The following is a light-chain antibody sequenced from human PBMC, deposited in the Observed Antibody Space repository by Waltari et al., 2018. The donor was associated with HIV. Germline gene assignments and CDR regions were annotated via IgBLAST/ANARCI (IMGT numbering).Light chain of an antibody. Sequence: LVLTQSPSASASLGASVKLTCTLSSGHSSYAIAWHQQQPEKGPRYLMKLNSDGSHRKGDGIPDRFSGSSSGAERYLTISSLQSEDEADYYCQTWDTGIQVFGGGTKLTVL. CDR1: SGHSSYA. J-gene: IGLJ2*01. V-gene: IGLV4-69*01. CDR3: QTWDTGIQV. CDR2: LNSDGSH.